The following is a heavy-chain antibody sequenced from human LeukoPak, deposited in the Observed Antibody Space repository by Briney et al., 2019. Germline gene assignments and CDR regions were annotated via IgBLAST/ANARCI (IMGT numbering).Heavy chain of an antibody. CDR2: ISAYNGNT. CDR3: ARIVRGARWWDNWFDP. Sequence: GASVKVSCKASGYTFTSYGISWVRQAPGQGLEWMGWISAYNGNTNYAQKLQGRVTMTTDTSTSTAYMELRSLRSDDTAVYYCARIVRGARWWDNWFDPWGQGSLVTVSS. CDR1: GYTFTSYG. V-gene: IGHV1-18*01. D-gene: IGHD3-10*02. J-gene: IGHJ5*02.